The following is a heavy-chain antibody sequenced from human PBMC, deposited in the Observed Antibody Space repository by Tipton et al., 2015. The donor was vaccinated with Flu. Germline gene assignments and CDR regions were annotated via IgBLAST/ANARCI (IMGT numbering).Heavy chain of an antibody. CDR1: GGSISSSY. V-gene: IGHV4-59*01. CDR3: ARETVSVAPATLVNYFDY. CDR2: IYNSEIT. Sequence: TLSLTCTVSGGSISSSYWSWIRQPPGKGLEWIGYIYNSEITNYNPSLESRVTISPDTSKNQFSLKLSSVTAADTAVYYCARETVSVAPATLVNYFDYWGQGTLVTVSS. D-gene: IGHD2-2*01. J-gene: IGHJ4*02.